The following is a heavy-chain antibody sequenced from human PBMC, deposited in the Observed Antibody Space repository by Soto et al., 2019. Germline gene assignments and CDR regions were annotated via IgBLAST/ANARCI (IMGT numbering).Heavy chain of an antibody. D-gene: IGHD6-13*01. CDR2: ISAYNGNT. CDR3: ARVTLPYSSNWYHAEYYYGMDV. CDR1: GYTFTGHY. V-gene: IGHV1-18*04. J-gene: IGHJ6*02. Sequence: ASVKVSCKASGYTFTGHYMHWVRQAPGQGLEWMGWISAYNGNTNYAQKLQGRVTMTTDKYTSTAYVELRGLRSDDTAVYYCARVTLPYSSNWYHAEYYYGMDVWGQGTTVTVSS.